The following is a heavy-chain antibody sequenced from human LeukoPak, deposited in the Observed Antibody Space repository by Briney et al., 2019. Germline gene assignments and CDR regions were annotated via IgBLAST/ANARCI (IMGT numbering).Heavy chain of an antibody. CDR2: ISSNGNGT. J-gene: IGHJ4*02. CDR1: GFTFSNYA. Sequence: GGSLTLFCAASGFTFSNYAMHWVRQAPGKGLEYVSAISSNGNGTYYANSVKGRFTISRDNSKNTLYLQMGSLRADDMAVYYCARGRDGYNRVGEYWGQGTLVTVSS. D-gene: IGHD5-24*01. V-gene: IGHV3-64*01. CDR3: ARGRDGYNRVGEY.